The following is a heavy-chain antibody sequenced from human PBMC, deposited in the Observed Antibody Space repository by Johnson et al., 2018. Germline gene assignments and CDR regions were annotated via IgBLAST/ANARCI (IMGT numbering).Heavy chain of an antibody. CDR1: GFTFSTYF. V-gene: IGHV3-23*04. CDR3: TKRREGTSGFYHSRH. CDR2: ISANAGTT. J-gene: IGHJ1*01. Sequence: VQLVQSGGGLVQPGESLRLSCAASGFTFSTYFMIWVRQAPGKGLEWVSTISANAGTTYYADSVKGRFTISRDNAKSTLYLQMSSLRAEDTAVYYCTKRREGTSGFYHSRHGGQGTRVSVCS. D-gene: IGHD3-22*01.